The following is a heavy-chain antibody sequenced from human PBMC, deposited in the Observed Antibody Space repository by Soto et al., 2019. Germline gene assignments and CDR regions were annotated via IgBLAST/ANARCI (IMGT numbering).Heavy chain of an antibody. CDR3: ARGGQDFWSGPFDY. CDR2: IDNSGST. CDR1: GGSISNYF. Sequence: SETLSLTCTVSGGSISNYFCNWIRQPAGKGLKWIGRIDNSGSTNYNPSLKSRITMSADTSRNQFSLKLNSVTAADTAVYYCARGGQDFWSGPFDYWGQGALVTVSS. V-gene: IGHV4-4*07. D-gene: IGHD3-3*01. J-gene: IGHJ4*02.